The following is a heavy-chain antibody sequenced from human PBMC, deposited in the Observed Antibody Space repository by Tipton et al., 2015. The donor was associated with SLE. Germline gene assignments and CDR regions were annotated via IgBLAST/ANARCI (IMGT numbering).Heavy chain of an antibody. CDR2: ISYDGSNK. J-gene: IGHJ3*02. V-gene: IGHV3-30*04. CDR3: ARSEYSGTYLGAFDI. D-gene: IGHD1-26*01. Sequence: SLRLSCAASGSTFSSHAMHWVRQAPGKGLEWVAVISYDGSNKYYADSVKGRFTISRDNSKNTLFLQMNSLRAEDTAVSYCARSEYSGTYLGAFDIWGQGTMVTVSS. CDR1: GSTFSSHA.